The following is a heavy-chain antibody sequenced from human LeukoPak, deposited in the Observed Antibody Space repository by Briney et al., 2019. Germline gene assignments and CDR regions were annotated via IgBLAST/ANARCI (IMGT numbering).Heavy chain of an antibody. Sequence: ASVKVSCKASGYTFTSYGTSWVRQAPGQGLEWMGWISAYNGNTNYAQKLQGRVTMTTDTSTSTAYMELRSLRSDDTAVYYCARDGSPYYYDSSGFTDYWGQGTLVTVSS. CDR3: ARDGSPYYYDSSGFTDY. CDR1: GYTFTSYG. V-gene: IGHV1-18*01. D-gene: IGHD3-22*01. CDR2: ISAYNGNT. J-gene: IGHJ4*02.